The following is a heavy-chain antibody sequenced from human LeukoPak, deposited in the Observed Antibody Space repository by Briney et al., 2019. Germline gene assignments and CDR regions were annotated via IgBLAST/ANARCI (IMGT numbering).Heavy chain of an antibody. CDR1: GFTFSGYG. J-gene: IGHJ4*02. CDR2: ISYDGSNK. Sequence: PGGSLRLSCAASGFTFSGYGMHWVRQAPGKGLEWVAVISYDGSNKYYADSVKGRFTISRDNSKNTLYLQMNSLRAEDTAVYYCAKDSSGCVDYWGQGTLVTVSS. CDR3: AKDSSGCVDY. V-gene: IGHV3-30*18. D-gene: IGHD6-19*01.